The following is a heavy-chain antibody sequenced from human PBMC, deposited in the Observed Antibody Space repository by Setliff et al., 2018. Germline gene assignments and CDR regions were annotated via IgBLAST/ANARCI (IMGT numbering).Heavy chain of an antibody. Sequence: GGSLRLSCAASGFTFSSYGMHWVRQAPGKGLEWVAFIRYDGSNKYYADSMKGRFTISRDNAKNSLYLQMNSLRAEDTAVYYCASAGHSGSWFPFDAFHIWGQGTMVTVSS. J-gene: IGHJ3*02. V-gene: IGHV3-30*02. CDR3: ASAGHSGSWFPFDAFHI. D-gene: IGHD6-13*01. CDR1: GFTFSSYG. CDR2: IRYDGSNK.